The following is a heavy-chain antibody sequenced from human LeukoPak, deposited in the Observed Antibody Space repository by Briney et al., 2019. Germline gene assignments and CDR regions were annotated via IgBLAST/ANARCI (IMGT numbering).Heavy chain of an antibody. D-gene: IGHD3-22*01. CDR3: ARDASPMYYYDSSGYPE. V-gene: IGHV1-18*01. CDR2: ISAYNGNT. J-gene: IGHJ4*02. Sequence: ASVKVSCKASGYTFTSYGISWVRQAPGQGLEWMGWISAYNGNTNYAQKLQGRVTMTTDTSTSTAYMELRSLRSDDTAVYYCARDASPMYYYDSSGYPEWGQGTLVTVSS. CDR1: GYTFTSYG.